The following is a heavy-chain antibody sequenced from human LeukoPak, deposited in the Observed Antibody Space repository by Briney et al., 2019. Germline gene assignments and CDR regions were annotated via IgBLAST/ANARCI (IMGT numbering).Heavy chain of an antibody. V-gene: IGHV4-39*01. Sequence: SETLYLTCTVSGGSISSSSYYWGWIRQPPGKELEWIGSIYYTRSTYYNPSLKSRVTISVDTSKNQFSLKLTSVTAADTAVYYCARGVTMIVVVIHDWYFDLWGRGTLVTVSS. J-gene: IGHJ2*01. CDR1: GGSISSSSYY. CDR3: ARGVTMIVVVIHDWYFDL. CDR2: IYYTRST. D-gene: IGHD3-22*01.